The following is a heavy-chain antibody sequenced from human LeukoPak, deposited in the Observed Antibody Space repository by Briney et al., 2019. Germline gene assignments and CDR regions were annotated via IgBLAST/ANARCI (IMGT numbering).Heavy chain of an antibody. CDR2: ISYDGSNK. D-gene: IGHD3-10*01. CDR1: GFTFSSYA. CDR3: ASSQYYGSGSPFDY. J-gene: IGHJ4*02. Sequence: PGGSLRLSCAASGFTFSSYAMHWVRQAPGKGLERVAVISYDGSNKYYADSVKGRFTISRDNSKNTLYLQMNSLRAEDTAVYYCASSQYYGSGSPFDYWGQGALVTVSS. V-gene: IGHV3-30*04.